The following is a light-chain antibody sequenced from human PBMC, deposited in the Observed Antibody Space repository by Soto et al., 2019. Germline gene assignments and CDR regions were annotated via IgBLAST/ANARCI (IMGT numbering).Light chain of an antibody. J-gene: IGKJ4*01. V-gene: IGKV1-39*01. CDR1: QTIRTY. CDR2: AAS. CDR3: QQSYSLPLT. Sequence: IQMTQSPSSLSASVGDTVTVTCRASQTIRTYLNWYQQKPGKAPKLLIYAASSLHSGVPSRFSGSGSGTDFTLTISSLQPEDFATCSCQQSYSLPLTFGGGTKVDVK.